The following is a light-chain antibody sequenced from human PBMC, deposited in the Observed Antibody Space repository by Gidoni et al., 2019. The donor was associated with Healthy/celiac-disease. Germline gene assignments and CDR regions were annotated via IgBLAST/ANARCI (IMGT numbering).Light chain of an antibody. Sequence: QSALTQPASVSGSPGQSITISCTGTISDVGGYNYVSWYQQQPGKAPKLMIYEVSNRPSGVSNRLAGSKSGNTASMTISGLQAEDEADYYCSSYTSSSTWVFGGGTKLTVL. CDR1: ISDVGGYNY. CDR3: SSYTSSSTWV. V-gene: IGLV2-14*01. CDR2: EVS. J-gene: IGLJ3*02.